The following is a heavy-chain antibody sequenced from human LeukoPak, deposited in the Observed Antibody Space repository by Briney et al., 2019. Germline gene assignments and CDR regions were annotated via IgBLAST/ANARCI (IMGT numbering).Heavy chain of an antibody. J-gene: IGHJ3*02. V-gene: IGHV3-48*03. D-gene: IGHD1-1*01. CDR2: ISSSGTAI. Sequence: GGSLRLSCAASGFTFSSYEMNWVRQAPGKGLERVSYISSSGTAIYYADSVKGRFTISRDNAKNSLYLQMNSLRAEDTALYYCARDMEPDAFDIWGQGTMVTVSS. CDR3: ARDMEPDAFDI. CDR1: GFTFSSYE.